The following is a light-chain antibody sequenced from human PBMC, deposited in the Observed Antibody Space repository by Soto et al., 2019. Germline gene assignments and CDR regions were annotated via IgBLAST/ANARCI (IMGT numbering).Light chain of an antibody. CDR2: EAT. V-gene: IGLV2-23*01. CDR3: CSYAGASTYV. J-gene: IGLJ1*01. Sequence: QSALTQPASVSGSPGQSITISCTGTSSDVGSYDLVSWYQQHPGKAPKLMIYEATKRPSGVSVRFSGSKSGNTASLTISGLQAEDEADYCCCSYAGASTYVFGIGTKLTVL. CDR1: SSDVGSYDL.